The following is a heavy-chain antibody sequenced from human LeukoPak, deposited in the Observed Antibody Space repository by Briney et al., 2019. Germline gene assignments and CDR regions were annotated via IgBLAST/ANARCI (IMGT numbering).Heavy chain of an antibody. CDR1: GYTFTSYG. D-gene: IGHD6-19*01. V-gene: IGHV1-18*01. Sequence: ASVKVSCKASGYTFTSYGISWVRQASGQGLEWMGWISGYNGNTNYAQKLQGRVTMTTDTSTSTVYMELRSLRSDDTAVYYCAREEVRRAVAGYFDNWGQGTLVTVSS. CDR3: AREEVRRAVAGYFDN. J-gene: IGHJ4*02. CDR2: ISGYNGNT.